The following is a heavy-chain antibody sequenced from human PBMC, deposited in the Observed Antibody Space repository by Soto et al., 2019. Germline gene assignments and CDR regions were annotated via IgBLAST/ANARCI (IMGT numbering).Heavy chain of an antibody. J-gene: IGHJ4*02. CDR2: IYDSGST. D-gene: IGHD3-10*01. V-gene: IGHV4-31*01. CDR1: GGSIISGGFH. CDR3: AKSIPMFGGVRFYFDS. Sequence: SQTLSLTCSVSGGSIISGGFHLSWIRQHPGKGLEWIGNIYDSGSTYYNPSLKSQITFSVDTSKNQFSLKLSSLTAADTAIYYCAKSIPMFGGVRFYFDSGGQETLFTVS.